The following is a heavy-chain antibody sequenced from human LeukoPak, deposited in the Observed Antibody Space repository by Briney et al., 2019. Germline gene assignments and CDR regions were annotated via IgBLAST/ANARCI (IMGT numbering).Heavy chain of an antibody. J-gene: IGHJ6*02. CDR2: INHSGST. V-gene: IGHV4-34*01. Sequence: PSETLSLTCAVYGGSFSGYYWSWIRQPPGKGLEWIGEINHSGSTNYNPSLKSRVTISVDTSKNQFSLKLSSVTAADTAVYYCARYDSSGYYHYYYYGIDVWGQGTTVTVSS. D-gene: IGHD3-22*01. CDR1: GGSFSGYY. CDR3: ARYDSSGYYHYYYYGIDV.